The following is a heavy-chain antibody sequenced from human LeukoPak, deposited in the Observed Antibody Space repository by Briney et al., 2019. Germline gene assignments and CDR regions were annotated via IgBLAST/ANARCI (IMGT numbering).Heavy chain of an antibody. J-gene: IGHJ6*03. V-gene: IGHV4-59*11. CDR1: GGSISGPY. CDR2: VYYSGST. CDR3: ARVMGDLASLYHMDV. D-gene: IGHD3-16*01. Sequence: SETLSLTCTVSGGSISGPYWSWVRQPPGKGLEWIGDVYYSGSTHQNPSLKSRVTISVDTSKNQFSLKLRSVTAADTAVYYCARVMGDLASLYHMDVWGKGITVTVSS.